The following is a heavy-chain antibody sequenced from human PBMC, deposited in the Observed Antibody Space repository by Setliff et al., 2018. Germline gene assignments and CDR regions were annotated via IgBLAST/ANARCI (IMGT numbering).Heavy chain of an antibody. J-gene: IGHJ4*02. V-gene: IGHV4-59*12. D-gene: IGHD3-22*01. CDR3: ASVVEDYYDSSGYFLPSYYFDY. CDR1: GGSISSYY. Sequence: SETLSLTCAVSGGSISSYYWSWIRQPPGKGLEWIGYIYYSGSTNYNPSLTSRVTISVDTSKNQFSLKLSSVTAADTAVYYCASVVEDYYDSSGYFLPSYYFDYWGQGTLVTVSS. CDR2: IYYSGST.